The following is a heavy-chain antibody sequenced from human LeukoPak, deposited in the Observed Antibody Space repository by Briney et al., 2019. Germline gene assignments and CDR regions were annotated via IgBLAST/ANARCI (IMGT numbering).Heavy chain of an antibody. CDR1: GFTFSSYS. D-gene: IGHD3-9*01. Sequence: GGSLRLSCAASGFTFSSYSMNWVRQAPGKGLEWVSYISSSSSTIYYADSVKGRFAISRDNAKNSLYLQMNSLRAEDTAVYYCARALRYFDWLSTSPEYNWFDPWGQGTLVTVSS. J-gene: IGHJ5*02. V-gene: IGHV3-48*01. CDR2: ISSSSSTI. CDR3: ARALRYFDWLSTSPEYNWFDP.